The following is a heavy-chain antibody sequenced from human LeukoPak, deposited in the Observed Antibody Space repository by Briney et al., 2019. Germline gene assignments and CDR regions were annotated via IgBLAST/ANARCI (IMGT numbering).Heavy chain of an antibody. V-gene: IGHV3-53*01. CDR1: GFTVSSNY. CDR2: IYSGGST. CDR3: ARDKKYCSGGSCPRGLDV. D-gene: IGHD2-15*01. J-gene: IGHJ6*04. Sequence: PGGSLRLSCAASGFTVSSNYMSWVRQAPGKGLEWVSVIYSGGSTYYADSVKGRFTISRDNSKNTLYLQMNSLRAEDTAVYYCARDKKYCSGGSCPRGLDVWGKGTTVTISS.